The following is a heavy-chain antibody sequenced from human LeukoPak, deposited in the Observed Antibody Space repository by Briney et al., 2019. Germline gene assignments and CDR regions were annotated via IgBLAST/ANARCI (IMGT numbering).Heavy chain of an antibody. D-gene: IGHD1-1*01. J-gene: IGHJ4*02. Sequence: GGSLRLSCAASGCTFSGYAMSWVRPAPGKGLQWVSTINGSGGSTYYADSAKGRFTISRDNSKNTLYLQMNSLRAEDTAVYYCARRPGLERYYFDYWGQGTLVTVSS. CDR3: ARRPGLERYYFDY. V-gene: IGHV3-23*01. CDR1: GCTFSGYA. CDR2: INGSGGST.